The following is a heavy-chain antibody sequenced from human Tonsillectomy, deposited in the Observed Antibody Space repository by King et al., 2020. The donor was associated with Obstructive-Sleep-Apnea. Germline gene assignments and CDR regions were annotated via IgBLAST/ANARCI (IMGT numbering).Heavy chain of an antibody. Sequence: VQLVESGGGLVQPGRSLRLSCTASGFTFGDYAMSWFRQAPGKGLEWVGFIRSKAYGGTTEYAASVKGRFTISRDDFKSIAYLQMSSLKTEDTAVYYCSTEHEEPNYDILTGRPLLGMDVWGQGTTVTVSS. CDR1: GFTFGDYA. J-gene: IGHJ6*02. CDR2: IRSKAYGGTT. D-gene: IGHD3-9*01. V-gene: IGHV3-49*03. CDR3: STEHEEPNYDILTGRPLLGMDV.